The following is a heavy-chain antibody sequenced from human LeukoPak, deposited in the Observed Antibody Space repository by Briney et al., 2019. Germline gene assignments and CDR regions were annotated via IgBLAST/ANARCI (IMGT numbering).Heavy chain of an antibody. J-gene: IGHJ4*02. Sequence: SQTLSLTCAISGDSVPTYSAAWNWIRQSPSRGLEWLGRTYYRSKWYNDYAISVKSRITISPDTSKNQFSLRLNSVIPEDTAVYYWVRGLKWGESGFDYWGQGTLVTVSS. CDR1: GDSVPTYSAA. D-gene: IGHD2-8*01. CDR3: VRGLKWGESGFDY. V-gene: IGHV6-1*01. CDR2: TYYRSKWYN.